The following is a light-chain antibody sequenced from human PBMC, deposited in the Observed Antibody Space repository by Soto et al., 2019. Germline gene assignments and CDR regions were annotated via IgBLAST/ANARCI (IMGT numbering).Light chain of an antibody. CDR1: QSVGSS. Sequence: EIVMTQSPATLSVSPGERATLSCRASQSVGSSLAWYQQEPGQAPRLLIYGASTRATGIPARFSGSGSGTEFTLTISSLQSEDFAVYYCQQYNSWPLAFGGGTKVDIK. V-gene: IGKV3-15*01. CDR3: QQYNSWPLA. CDR2: GAS. J-gene: IGKJ4*01.